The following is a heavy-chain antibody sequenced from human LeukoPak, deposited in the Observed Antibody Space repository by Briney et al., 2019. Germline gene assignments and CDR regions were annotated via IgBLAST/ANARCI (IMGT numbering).Heavy chain of an antibody. Sequence: GASVKVSCKASGGTFSSYAISWVRQAPGQGLEWMGGIIPIFGTANYAQKFQGRVTITTDESTSTAYMELSSLRSEDTAVYYCARGTGDTSSWYHDYWGQGTLVTVS. V-gene: IGHV1-69*05. D-gene: IGHD6-13*01. CDR2: IIPIFGTA. J-gene: IGHJ4*02. CDR3: ARGTGDTSSWYHDY. CDR1: GGTFSSYA.